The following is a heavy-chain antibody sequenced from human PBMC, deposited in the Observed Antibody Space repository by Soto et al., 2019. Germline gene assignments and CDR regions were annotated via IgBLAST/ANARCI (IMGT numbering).Heavy chain of an antibody. CDR1: GGSISSYY. CDR3: AGNIAAAGRRYYGMDV. CDR2: ISTTETT. Sequence: QVQLQESGPGLVKPSETLSLTCTVSGGSISSYYWSWLRQPAGKGLEWIGRISTTETTNYNPSLKSRVSMSLDTSKSQVSLKLSSVTAADAAVYYCAGNIAAAGRRYYGMDVWGQGTTVTVSS. V-gene: IGHV4-4*07. J-gene: IGHJ6*02. D-gene: IGHD6-13*01.